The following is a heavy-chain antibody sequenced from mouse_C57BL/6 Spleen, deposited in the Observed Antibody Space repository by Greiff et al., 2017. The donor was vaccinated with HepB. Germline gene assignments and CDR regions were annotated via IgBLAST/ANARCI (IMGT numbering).Heavy chain of an antibody. D-gene: IGHD2-4*01. CDR3: ARSYDYDDWFAY. CDR2: INPSSGYT. Sequence: QVQLQQSGAELARPGASVKMSCKASGYTFTSYTMHWVKQRPGQGLEWIGYINPSSGYTKYTQKFKDKATLTADKSSSTAYMQLSSLTSEDSAVYYCARSYDYDDWFAYWGQGTLVTVSA. J-gene: IGHJ3*01. V-gene: IGHV1-4*01. CDR1: GYTFTSYT.